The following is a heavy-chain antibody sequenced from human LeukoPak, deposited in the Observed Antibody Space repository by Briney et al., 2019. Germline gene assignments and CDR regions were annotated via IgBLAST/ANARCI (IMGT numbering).Heavy chain of an antibody. Sequence: GGSLRLSCAASGFTFSSYWMHWVRQAPGKGLMWVSRINNDGSGTVYADSVEGRFTISRDNAKNTLYLQMNSLRADDTAVYYCVRGLLGPDYWGQGTQGTVSS. D-gene: IGHD7-27*01. J-gene: IGHJ4*02. CDR2: INNDGSGT. CDR3: VRGLLGPDY. CDR1: GFTFSSYW. V-gene: IGHV3-74*01.